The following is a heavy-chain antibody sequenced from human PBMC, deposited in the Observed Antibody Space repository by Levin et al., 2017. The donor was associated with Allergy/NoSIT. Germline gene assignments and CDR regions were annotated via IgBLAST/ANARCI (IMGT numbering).Heavy chain of an antibody. Sequence: PGGSLRLSCAASGFTFSSYGMHWVRQAPGKGLEWVAVISYDGSNKYYADSVKGRFTISRDNSKNTLYLQMNSLRAEDTAVYYCAKDEMATEDYWGQGTLVTVSS. D-gene: IGHD5-24*01. CDR3: AKDEMATEDY. CDR2: ISYDGSNK. V-gene: IGHV3-30*18. CDR1: GFTFSSYG. J-gene: IGHJ4*02.